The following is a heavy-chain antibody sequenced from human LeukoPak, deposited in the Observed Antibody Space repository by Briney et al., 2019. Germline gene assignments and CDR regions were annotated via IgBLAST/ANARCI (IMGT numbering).Heavy chain of an antibody. CDR3: ARDLAPNRGWFDP. V-gene: IGHV1-46*01. J-gene: IGHJ5*02. D-gene: IGHD1-26*01. CDR1: GYTFTSYY. CDR2: INPSGGST. Sequence: ASVKVSRKASGYTFTSYYMHWVRQAPGQGLEWMGIINPSGGSTSYAQKFQGRVTMTRDTSTSTVYMELSSLRSEDTAVYYCARDLAPNRGWFDPWGQGTLVTVSS.